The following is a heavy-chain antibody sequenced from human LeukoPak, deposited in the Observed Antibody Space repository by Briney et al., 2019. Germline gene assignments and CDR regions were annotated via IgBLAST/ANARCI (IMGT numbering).Heavy chain of an antibody. Sequence: GGSLRLSCTASGFVFDEHGMTWVRQVPGKGLEWVSGINWSGKSTSYGDPVRGRFTISRDNAKNSLSLQMDSLRAEDTALYYCARAPITSPFYFDYWGQGTLITVSS. V-gene: IGHV3-20*04. CDR1: GFVFDEHG. D-gene: IGHD2-2*01. CDR2: INWSGKST. J-gene: IGHJ4*02. CDR3: ARAPITSPFYFDY.